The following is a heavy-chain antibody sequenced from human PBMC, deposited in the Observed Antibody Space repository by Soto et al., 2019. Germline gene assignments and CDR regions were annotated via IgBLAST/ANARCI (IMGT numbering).Heavy chain of an antibody. J-gene: IGHJ5*02. CDR1: GDSVSSNSAT. V-gene: IGHV6-1*01. D-gene: IGHD3-3*01. CDR3: TRRGGGGSGVFMIDWLDP. CDR2: TYYRSKWYN. Sequence: SQTLSLTCAISGDSVSSNSATWNRIRQSPSRGLEWLGRTYYRSKWYNEYAVSVKSRITINPDTSKNQFSLQLNSVTPEDTAMYYCTRRGGGGSGVFMIDWLDPWGQGTQVTVSS.